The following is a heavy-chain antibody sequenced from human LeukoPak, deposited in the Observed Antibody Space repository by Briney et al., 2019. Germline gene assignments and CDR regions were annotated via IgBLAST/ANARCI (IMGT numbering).Heavy chain of an antibody. J-gene: IGHJ4*02. CDR1: GYTFTGYY. V-gene: IGHV1-2*02. CDR2: INPNSGGT. D-gene: IGHD5-18*01. Sequence: ASVKVSCKASGYTFTGYYMHWVRQAPGQGLEWMGWINPNSGGTNYAQKFQGRVTMTRDTSISTAYMELSRLSSDDTAVYYCARDRGIQLWCDFDYWGQGTLVTVSS. CDR3: ARDRGIQLWCDFDY.